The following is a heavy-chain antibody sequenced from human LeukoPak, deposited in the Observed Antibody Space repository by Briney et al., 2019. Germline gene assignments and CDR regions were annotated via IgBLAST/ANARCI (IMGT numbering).Heavy chain of an antibody. CDR1: GGSISSYY. CDR2: IYYTGST. CDR3: ARQRGYWSGDFDI. V-gene: IGHV4-59*01. J-gene: IGHJ3*02. Sequence: SETLSLTCTVSGGSISSYYWSWIRQPPGKGLEWIGYIYYTGSTNYNPSLKSRVTMSLDTSKNQFSLKLSSVTAADTAVYYCARQRGYWSGDFDIWGQGTMVTVSS. D-gene: IGHD2-15*01.